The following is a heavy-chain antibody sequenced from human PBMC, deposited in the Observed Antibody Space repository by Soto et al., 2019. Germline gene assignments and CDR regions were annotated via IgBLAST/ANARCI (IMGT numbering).Heavy chain of an antibody. J-gene: IGHJ4*02. D-gene: IGHD6-19*01. CDR1: GFTFSSYA. CDR3: AKHGGYDSTGPFDY. Sequence: GGSLRLSCAASGFTFSSYAMSWVRQAPGKGLEWVSGISGSGGSTYYADSVKGRFTISRDNSKNTVYLQMNSLRAEDTAVYYCAKHGGYDSTGPFDYWGQGTLVTVSS. V-gene: IGHV3-23*01. CDR2: ISGSGGST.